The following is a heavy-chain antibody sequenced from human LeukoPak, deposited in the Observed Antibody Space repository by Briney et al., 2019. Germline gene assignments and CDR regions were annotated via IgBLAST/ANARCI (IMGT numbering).Heavy chain of an antibody. D-gene: IGHD6-19*01. V-gene: IGHV3-30*02. CDR1: GFTFSSYG. Sequence: PGGSLRLSCAASGFTFSSYGMHWVRQAPGKGLEWVAFIRYDGSNKYYADSVKGRLTISRDNSKNTLYLQMNSLRAEDTAVYYCRSYSSGWYDYWGQGTLVTVSS. J-gene: IGHJ4*02. CDR2: IRYDGSNK. CDR3: RSYSSGWYDY.